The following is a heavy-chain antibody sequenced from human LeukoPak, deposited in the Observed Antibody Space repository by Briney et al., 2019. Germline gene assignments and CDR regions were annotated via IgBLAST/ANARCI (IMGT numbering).Heavy chain of an antibody. Sequence: GGSLRLSCAASGFTVSSNYMSWVRQAPGKGMEWVSVIYSGGSTYYADSVKGRFTISRDNSTNTLYLQMNSLRAEDTAVYYCARGAGIAVAGEVFDYWGQGTLVTVSS. J-gene: IGHJ4*02. CDR1: GFTVSSNY. V-gene: IGHV3-53*01. CDR3: ARGAGIAVAGEVFDY. CDR2: IYSGGST. D-gene: IGHD6-19*01.